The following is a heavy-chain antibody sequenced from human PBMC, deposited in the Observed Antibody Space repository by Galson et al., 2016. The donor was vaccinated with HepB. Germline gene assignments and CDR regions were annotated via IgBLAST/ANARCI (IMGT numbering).Heavy chain of an antibody. CDR3: AKERSSYFDY. Sequence: SLRLSCAASGFTVSHGYMAWVRQAPGKGLEWVSITYIAGSTYYADSVKGRFTISRDNSKNTLDLQMNSLRAEDTAVYYCAKERSSYFDYWGQGTLVTVSS. D-gene: IGHD6-6*01. J-gene: IGHJ4*02. V-gene: IGHV3-53*01. CDR1: GFTVSHGY. CDR2: TYIAGST.